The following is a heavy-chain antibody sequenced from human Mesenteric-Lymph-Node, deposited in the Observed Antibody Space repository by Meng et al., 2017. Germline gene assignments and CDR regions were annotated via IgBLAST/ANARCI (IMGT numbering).Heavy chain of an antibody. V-gene: IGHV3-20*04. CDR1: GFTFDDYG. D-gene: IGHD2-21*01. J-gene: IGHJ4*02. CDR3: ARVPTYYYQSGGYWPYYFDH. CDR2: VYWNGGST. Sequence: GESLKISCKASGFTFDDYGMSWVRQVPGKGLEWVSNVYWNGGSTSYADSVNGRFTISRDNAKNSLYLQMNSLRAEDTALYYCARVPTYYYQSGGYWPYYFDHWGQGTLVTVSS.